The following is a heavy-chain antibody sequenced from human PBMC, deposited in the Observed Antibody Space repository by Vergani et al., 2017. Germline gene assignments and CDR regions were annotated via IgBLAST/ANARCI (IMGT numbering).Heavy chain of an antibody. V-gene: IGHV4-4*09. CDR2: LSTTGGA. CDR1: GVSVTDYN. D-gene: IGHD2-21*02. CDR3: ARALAYCGGDCYSYWFDP. J-gene: IGHJ5*02. Sequence: QVNLQESGPGLVKPSETLSLTCHVFGVSVTDYNCNWIRQAPGKGLEWIGSLSTTGGATHASHNPSLKSRVSISVDKSKNQFSLKLSSVTAADTAVYYCARALAYCGGDCYSYWFDPWGQGTLVTVSS.